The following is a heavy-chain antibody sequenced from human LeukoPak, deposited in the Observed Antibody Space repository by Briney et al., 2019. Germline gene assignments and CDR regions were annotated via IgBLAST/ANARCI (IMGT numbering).Heavy chain of an antibody. D-gene: IGHD4-17*01. CDR3: ASGDYGDYGGDAFDI. J-gene: IGHJ3*02. CDR1: GGSISSGVYY. Sequence: SETLSLTCTVSGGSISSGVYYWSWIRQPPGKGLEWIGYIYYSGSTYYNPSLKSRVTISVDTSKNQFSLKLSSVTAADTAVYYCASGDYGDYGGDAFDIWGQGTMVTVSS. V-gene: IGHV4-30-4*08. CDR2: IYYSGST.